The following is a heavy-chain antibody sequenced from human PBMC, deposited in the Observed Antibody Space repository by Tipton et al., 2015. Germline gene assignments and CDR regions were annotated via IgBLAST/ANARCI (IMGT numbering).Heavy chain of an antibody. J-gene: IGHJ4*02. CDR1: GYNFTDYW. CDR3: ARRLPYFEWSKVYYFDY. Sequence: QLVQSGAEVKKPGESLKISCKGSGYNFTDYWIGWVRQMPGKGLEWVGIIHPSDSETKYSPSFEGLVTISADKSTSTAYLQWSSLKASDTAVYYCARRLPYFEWSKVYYFDYWGQGSPVTVSP. V-gene: IGHV5-51*01. D-gene: IGHD3-9*01. CDR2: IHPSDSET.